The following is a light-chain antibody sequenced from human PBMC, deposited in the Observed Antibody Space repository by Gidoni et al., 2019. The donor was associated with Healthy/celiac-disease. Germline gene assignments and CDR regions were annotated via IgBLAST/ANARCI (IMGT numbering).Light chain of an antibody. CDR2: GTS. V-gene: IGLV1-40*01. CDR1: SSNIGAGYD. Sequence: QSVLTQPPSVSEAPGQRVTISCTGSSSNIGAGYDVHWYQQLPGTAPKLLIYGTSNRPSGVPDRFSGSKSGTSASLAITGLQAEDEADYYCQSYDSSLSGSRVFGTGTKVTVL. CDR3: QSYDSSLSGSRV. J-gene: IGLJ1*01.